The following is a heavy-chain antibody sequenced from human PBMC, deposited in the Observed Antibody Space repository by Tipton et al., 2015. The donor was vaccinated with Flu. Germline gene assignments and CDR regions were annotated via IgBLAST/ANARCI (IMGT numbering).Heavy chain of an antibody. CDR2: IYHSGST. Sequence: TLSLTCTVSGYSISSGYYWGWIRQPPGKGLEWIGSIYHSGSTYYNPSLKSRVTISVDTSKNQFSLKLSSVTAADTAVYYCARASRAAYYFDYWGQGTLVTGSS. V-gene: IGHV4-38-2*02. D-gene: IGHD6-25*01. CDR1: GYSISSGYY. J-gene: IGHJ4*02. CDR3: ARASRAAYYFDY.